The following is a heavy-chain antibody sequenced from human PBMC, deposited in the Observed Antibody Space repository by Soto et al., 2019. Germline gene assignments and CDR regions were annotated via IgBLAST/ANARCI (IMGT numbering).Heavy chain of an antibody. D-gene: IGHD3-10*01. CDR3: AKGDDGMVRGVYFDY. Sequence: GGSLRLSCAASGFTFSSYTMSWVRQAPGKGLEWVSAISGSGGSTYYADSVKGRFTISRDNSKNTLYLQMNSLRAEDTAVYYCAKGDDGMVRGVYFDYWGQGTLVTVSS. V-gene: IGHV3-23*01. J-gene: IGHJ4*02. CDR2: ISGSGGST. CDR1: GFTFSSYT.